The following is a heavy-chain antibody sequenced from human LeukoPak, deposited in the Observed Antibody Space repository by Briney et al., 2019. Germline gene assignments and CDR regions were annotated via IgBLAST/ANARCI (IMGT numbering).Heavy chain of an antibody. CDR1: GGSISSSNW. V-gene: IGHV4-4*02. J-gene: IGHJ5*01. CDR2: IYHSGST. CDR3: ARTSAEYSNIWIDS. D-gene: IGHD6-6*01. Sequence: PSGTLSLTCAVSGGSISSSNWWSWVRQPPGKGLEWIGEIYHSGSTYSNPSLQSRVTISVDKSKNHFSLKLTSVTAADTAVYYCARTSAEYSNIWIDSWGQGALVIVSS.